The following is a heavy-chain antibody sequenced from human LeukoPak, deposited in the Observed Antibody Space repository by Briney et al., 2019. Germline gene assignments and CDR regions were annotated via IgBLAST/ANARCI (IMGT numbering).Heavy chain of an antibody. D-gene: IGHD1-1*01. CDR2: IRSKAYGGTT. Sequence: GGSLRLSCTASGFTFGDYAMSWFRQAPGKGLEWVGFIRSKAYGGTTEYAASVNGRFTISRDDSKSIAYLQMNSLKTEDTAVYYCTRRTGAGPGRNDYWGQGTLVTVSS. J-gene: IGHJ4*02. V-gene: IGHV3-49*03. CDR3: TRRTGAGPGRNDY. CDR1: GFTFGDYA.